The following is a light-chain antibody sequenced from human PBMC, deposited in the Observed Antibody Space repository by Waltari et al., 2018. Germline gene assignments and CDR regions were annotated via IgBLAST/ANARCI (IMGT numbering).Light chain of an antibody. CDR1: SGHRTYA. J-gene: IGLJ3*02. Sequence: QLTLTQSPSASASLGASVRLTCTLSSGHRTYAITWHQLQPKKGPRFLMKVNSEGSHTKGEWVPHRFSGSSSGAERHLAISNLQAEDEADYYCQTWGTGFLWVFGGGTKLTVL. CDR2: VNSEGSH. CDR3: QTWGTGFLWV. V-gene: IGLV4-69*01.